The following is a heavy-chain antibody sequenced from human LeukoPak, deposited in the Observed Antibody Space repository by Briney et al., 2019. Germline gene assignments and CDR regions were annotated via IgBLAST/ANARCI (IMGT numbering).Heavy chain of an antibody. V-gene: IGHV3-21*04. CDR3: ATLGSTYSESYFHH. CDR2: ISSSSYI. CDR1: GFTFSSYS. J-gene: IGHJ1*01. Sequence: GGSLRLSCAASGFTFSSYSMNWVRQAPGKGLEWVSSISSSSYIYYADSVKGRFTISRDNAKNSLYLQMNSLRAEDTAVYYCATLGSTYSESYFHHWGQGTRVTVSS. D-gene: IGHD7-27*01.